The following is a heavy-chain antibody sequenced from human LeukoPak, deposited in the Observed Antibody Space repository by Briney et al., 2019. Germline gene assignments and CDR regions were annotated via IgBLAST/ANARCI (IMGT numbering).Heavy chain of an antibody. CDR1: GFTFSSYG. J-gene: IGHJ4*02. CDR2: LYYDGSNQ. Sequence: GGSLRLSCAASGFTFSSYGMHWVRQAPGKGLEWVASLYYDGSNQNYADSVKGRFTISRDNSKSTLYLQMNSLRAEDTAVYYCAKDREDGYLPYYFDYWGQGTLVTVSS. V-gene: IGHV3-30*02. CDR3: AKDREDGYLPYYFDY. D-gene: IGHD5-24*01.